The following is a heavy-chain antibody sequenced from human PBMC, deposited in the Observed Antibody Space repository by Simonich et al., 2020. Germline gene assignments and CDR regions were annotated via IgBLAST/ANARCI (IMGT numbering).Heavy chain of an antibody. CDR3: ARDGLGTAYYYYMDV. D-gene: IGHD7-27*01. Sequence: EVQLVESGGGLVQPWGSLRLSCAASGFTFSSYWLSWVRQAPGKGLVWVANIKQDGTGKYYVDSVKGRFTISRDNAKNSLYLQRNSLRAEDTAVYYCARDGLGTAYYYYMDVWGKGTTVTVSS. V-gene: IGHV3-7*01. J-gene: IGHJ6*03. CDR1: GFTFSSYW. CDR2: IKQDGTGK.